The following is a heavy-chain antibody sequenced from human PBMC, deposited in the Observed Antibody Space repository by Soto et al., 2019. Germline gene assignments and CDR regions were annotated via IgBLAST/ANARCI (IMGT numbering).Heavy chain of an antibody. J-gene: IGHJ5*02. D-gene: IGHD3-3*01. CDR1: GGSISSSSYY. Sequence: SETLSLTCTVSGGSISSSSYYWGWIRQPPGKGLEWIGSIYYSGSTYYNPSLKSRVTISVDTSKNQFSLKLSSVTAADTAVYYCARRITIFGVVIISEWFDPWGQGTLVTVSS. V-gene: IGHV4-39*01. CDR2: IYYSGST. CDR3: ARRITIFGVVIISEWFDP.